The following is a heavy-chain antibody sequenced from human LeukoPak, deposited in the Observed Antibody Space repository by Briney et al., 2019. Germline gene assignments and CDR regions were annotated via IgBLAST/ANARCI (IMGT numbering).Heavy chain of an antibody. CDR1: GFSFSDAW. J-gene: IGHJ4*02. CDR2: IESKTDGGTT. CDR3: TTYGSGRKFDY. V-gene: IGHV3-15*04. D-gene: IGHD3-10*01. Sequence: GGSLRLSCAASGFSFSDAWMSWVRQIPGKGLEWVGRIESKTDGGTTDYAAPVKGRFTISRDDSTSTLYLQMNSLKSEDTAVYYCTTYGSGRKFDYWGQGILVTVSS.